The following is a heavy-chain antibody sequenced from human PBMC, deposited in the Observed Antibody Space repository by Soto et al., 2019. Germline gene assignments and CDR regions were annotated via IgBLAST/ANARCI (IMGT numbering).Heavy chain of an antibody. J-gene: IGHJ5*02. V-gene: IGHV4-39*01. CDR3: ARQGRCSISSCYDVGSPYNYFNP. D-gene: IGHD2-2*01. Sequence: QLQLQESSPGLVKPSETLSLTCSVSGGSISNSLNYWGWIRQPPGKGLEWIGTIYYTGNIYYNPSLKSRFTLSIDTSRNQFSLRLSSVTAADTAVYYCARQGRCSISSCYDVGSPYNYFNPWGQGTLVTVST. CDR2: IYYTGNI. CDR1: GGSISNSLNY.